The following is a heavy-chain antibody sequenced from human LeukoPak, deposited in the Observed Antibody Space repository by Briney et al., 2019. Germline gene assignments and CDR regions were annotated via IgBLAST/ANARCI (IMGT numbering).Heavy chain of an antibody. CDR2: ISGSGYST. J-gene: IGHJ4*02. V-gene: IGHV3-23*01. D-gene: IGHD2-15*01. CDR3: ARDEELCSGGSCYSGGGLFDY. CDR1: AFTFSNYA. Sequence: GGSLRLSCAVSAFTFSNYAMSWVRQAPGKGLEWVSSISGSGYSTYYADSVKGRFTISRDSSKYTLYLQMNSLRAEDTAVYYCARDEELCSGGSCYSGGGLFDYWGQGTLVTVSS.